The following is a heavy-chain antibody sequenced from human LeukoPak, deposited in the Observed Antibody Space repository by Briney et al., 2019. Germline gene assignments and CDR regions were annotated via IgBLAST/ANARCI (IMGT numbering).Heavy chain of an antibody. D-gene: IGHD2-2*01. Sequence: GASVKVSCKASGYTFTGYYMHWVRQAPGQGLEWTGWINPNSGGTNYAQKFQGRVTMTRDTSISTAYMELSRLRSEDTAVYYCARDPYCSSTSCYVFSYYYYGMDVWGQGTTVTVSS. V-gene: IGHV1-2*02. CDR2: INPNSGGT. CDR3: ARDPYCSSTSCYVFSYYYYGMDV. J-gene: IGHJ6*02. CDR1: GYTFTGYY.